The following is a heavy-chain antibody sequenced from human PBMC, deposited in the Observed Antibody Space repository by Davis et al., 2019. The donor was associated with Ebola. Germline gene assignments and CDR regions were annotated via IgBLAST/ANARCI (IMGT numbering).Heavy chain of an antibody. D-gene: IGHD4-11*01. J-gene: IGHJ4*02. CDR1: GGSFSGYY. V-gene: IGHV4-34*01. CDR2: INHSGST. CDR3: ARGYSNYYDY. Sequence: HLSETLSLTCAVYGGSFSGYYWSWIRQPPGKGLEWIGEINHSGSTNYNPSLKSRVTISVDTSKNQFSLKLSSVTAADTAVYYCARGYSNYYDYWGQGTLVTVSS.